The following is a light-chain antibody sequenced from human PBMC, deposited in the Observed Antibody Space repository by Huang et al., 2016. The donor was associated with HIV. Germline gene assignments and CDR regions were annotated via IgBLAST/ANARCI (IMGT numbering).Light chain of an antibody. CDR3: QQYGSLPPT. V-gene: IGKV3-20*01. Sequence: EIVLTQSPGTLSLSPGERATLSCRASQGLSSSYLAWYQQKPGQGPRLLSHGASSRATGIPDRFSGSGSGTDFTLTISRLEPEDFAVYSCQQYGSLPPTFGQGTRVEIK. J-gene: IGKJ1*01. CDR2: GAS. CDR1: QGLSSSY.